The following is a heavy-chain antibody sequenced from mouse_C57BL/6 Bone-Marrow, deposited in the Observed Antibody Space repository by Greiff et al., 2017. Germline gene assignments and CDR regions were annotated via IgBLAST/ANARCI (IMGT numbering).Heavy chain of an antibody. D-gene: IGHD2-3*01. CDR2: INPNYGTT. CDR3: ARWGDGYYHWYFDV. V-gene: IGHV1-39*01. J-gene: IGHJ1*03. Sequence: VQLKQSGPELVKPGASVKISCKASGYSFTDYNMNWVKQSNGKSLEWIGVINPNYGTTSNNQKFKGKATLTVAQSSSTAYMQLNSLTSEDSAVYYCARWGDGYYHWYFDVWGTGTTVTVSS. CDR1: GYSFTDYN.